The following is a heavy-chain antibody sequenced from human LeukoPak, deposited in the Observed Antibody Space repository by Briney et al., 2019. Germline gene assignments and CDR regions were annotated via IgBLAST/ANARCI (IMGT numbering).Heavy chain of an antibody. CDR1: GFTFSSYG. CDR2: IRYDGSDK. J-gene: IGHJ4*02. D-gene: IGHD2-15*01. CDR3: AEDRPRYCSGGSCYSVGFDY. Sequence: GGSLRLSCAASGFTFSSYGMHWVRQAPGKGLEWVAFIRYDGSDKYYADSVKGRFTISRDNSKNTLYLQMNSLRAEDTAVYYCAEDRPRYCSGGSCYSVGFDYWGQGTLVTVSS. V-gene: IGHV3-30*02.